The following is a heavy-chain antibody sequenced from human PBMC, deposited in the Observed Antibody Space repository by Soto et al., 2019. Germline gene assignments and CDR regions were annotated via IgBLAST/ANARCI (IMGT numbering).Heavy chain of an antibody. CDR1: VYVFAGHY. Sequence: XSLKVSWQDCVYVFAGHYIHWVRQAPGQGLEWMGWINPNTGGTNSAQNFQGRVTMSRDTSVTTPYMDLSRLTSDDTAVYYCARDSYYDILTGYSRNAFDIWGQGTMFTVSS. V-gene: IGHV1-2*02. D-gene: IGHD3-9*01. J-gene: IGHJ3*02. CDR2: INPNTGGT. CDR3: ARDSYYDILTGYSRNAFDI.